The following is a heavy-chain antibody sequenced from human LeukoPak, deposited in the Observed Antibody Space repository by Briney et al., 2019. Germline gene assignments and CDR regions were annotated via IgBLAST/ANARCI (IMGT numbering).Heavy chain of an antibody. J-gene: IGHJ6*02. Sequence: GGSLRLSCAASGFTFSSYGMHWVRQAPGKGLEWVAVIWYDGSNKYYADSVKGRFTISRDNSKNTLYLQMNSLRAEDTAVYYCARGNSGSYLGGMDVWGQGTTVTVSS. CDR3: ARGNSGSYLGGMDV. CDR1: GFTFSSYG. V-gene: IGHV3-33*01. D-gene: IGHD1-26*01. CDR2: IWYDGSNK.